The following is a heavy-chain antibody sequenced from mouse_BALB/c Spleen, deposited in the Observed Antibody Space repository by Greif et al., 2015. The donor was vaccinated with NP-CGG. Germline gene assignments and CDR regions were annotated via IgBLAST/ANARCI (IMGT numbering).Heavy chain of an antibody. CDR2: IDPANGNT. D-gene: IGHD1-1*01. J-gene: IGHJ2*01. V-gene: IGHV14-3*02. CDR3: ARGPDYYGSSSLFDY. Sequence: EVQLQQSGAELVKPGASVKLSCTASGFNIKDTYMHWVKQRPEQGLEWIGRIDPANGNTKYDPKFQGKATITADTSSNTAYLQLSSLTSEDTAVYYCARGPDYYGSSSLFDYWGQGTTLTVSS. CDR1: GFNIKDTY.